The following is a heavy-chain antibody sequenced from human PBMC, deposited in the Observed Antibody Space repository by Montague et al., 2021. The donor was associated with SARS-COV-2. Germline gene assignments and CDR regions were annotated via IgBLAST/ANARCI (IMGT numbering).Heavy chain of an antibody. CDR1: GASVASGNFY. J-gene: IGHJ4*02. V-gene: IGHV4-61*01. D-gene: IGHD6-6*01. CDR2: MYYTGHT. Sequence: SETLSLTCTVSGASVASGNFYWSWIRQPPGKGLEWIGYMYYTGHTNYNPSLESRVTMPVDPSKNQFSLTLTSVTAADTAVYYCARSLANVPSRPGFDYWGQGALVTVSS. CDR3: ARSLANVPSRPGFDY.